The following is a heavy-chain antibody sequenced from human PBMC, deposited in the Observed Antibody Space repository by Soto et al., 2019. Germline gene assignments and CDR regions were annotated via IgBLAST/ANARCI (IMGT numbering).Heavy chain of an antibody. V-gene: IGHV3-23*01. CDR3: AKAASHCTPLDS. CDR2: ISGTTNYA. CDR1: GFTFSNYA. J-gene: IGHJ4*02. D-gene: IGHD2-2*01. Sequence: EVQLLESGGGLVQPGGSLRLSCAASGFTFSNYAMSWVRQPPGKGLEWVSSISGTTNYAYYADSVRGRFTISRDNSDNTLYLQMNSLRVDDTAVFYCAKAASHCTPLDSWGQGAPVTVSS.